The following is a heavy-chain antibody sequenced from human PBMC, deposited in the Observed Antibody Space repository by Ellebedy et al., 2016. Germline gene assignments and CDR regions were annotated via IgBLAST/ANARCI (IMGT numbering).Heavy chain of an antibody. CDR2: IHGSGST. D-gene: IGHD4-23*01. Sequence: GSLRLXCTVSGASISGFYWSWIRQPAGKGLEWIGRIHGSGSTYYSPSLRGRVTMSVGSSNNQFSLKLTSVTAADTAIYYCARERNGDYGGYYFDSWGQGTLVTVSS. CDR3: ARERNGDYGGYYFDS. J-gene: IGHJ4*02. V-gene: IGHV4-4*07. CDR1: GASISGFY.